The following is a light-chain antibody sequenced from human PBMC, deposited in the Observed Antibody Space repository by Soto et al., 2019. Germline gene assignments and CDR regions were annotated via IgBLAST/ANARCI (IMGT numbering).Light chain of an antibody. V-gene: IGKV3D-15*01. CDR1: QSVSSY. CDR2: DAS. J-gene: IGKJ1*01. CDR3: QQYNSYTGT. Sequence: EIELTQSPATLSSSPGERATLSCRASQSVSSYLAWYQQKPGQAPRLLIYDASSRATGIPARFSGSGSGTDFTLTISSLQPEDFAVYYCQQYNSYTGTFGQGTKVDIK.